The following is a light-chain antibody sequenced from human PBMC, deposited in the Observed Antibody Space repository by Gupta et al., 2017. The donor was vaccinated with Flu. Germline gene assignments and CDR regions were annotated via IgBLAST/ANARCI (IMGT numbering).Light chain of an antibody. CDR3: MQALQAPRT. Sequence: IVMTQSPLSLPVTPGEPASISCRSSQSLLHSNGYNYLDWYRQKPGQSPQLLIYLGSNRASGVPDRFSGSGSGTDFTLKISRVEAEDVGVYYCMQALQAPRTFGQGTKVESK. V-gene: IGKV2-28*01. J-gene: IGKJ1*01. CDR2: LGS. CDR1: QSLLHSNGYNY.